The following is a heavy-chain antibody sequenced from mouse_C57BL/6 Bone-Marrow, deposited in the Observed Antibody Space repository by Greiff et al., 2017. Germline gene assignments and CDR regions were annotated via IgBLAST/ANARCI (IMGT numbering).Heavy chain of an antibody. CDR1: GYTFTSYW. CDR3: ARWGYYGSSYSLFDY. V-gene: IGHV1-55*01. Sequence: QVQLQQPGAELVKPGAPVKMSCKASGYTFTSYWITWVKQRPGQGLEWIGDIYPGSGSTNYNEKFKSKATLTVDTSSSTAYMQLSSLTSEDSAVYYCARWGYYGSSYSLFDYWGQGTTLTVSS. J-gene: IGHJ2*01. D-gene: IGHD1-1*01. CDR2: IYPGSGST.